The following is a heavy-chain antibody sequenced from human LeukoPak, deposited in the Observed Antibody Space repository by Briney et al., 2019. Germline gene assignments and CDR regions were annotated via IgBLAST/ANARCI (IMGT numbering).Heavy chain of an antibody. D-gene: IGHD3-22*01. J-gene: IGHJ4*02. Sequence: GGSLRLSCAASGFTFSSYSMNWVRQAPGKGLEWVSSISSSSSYIYYADSVKGRFTISRNSAKNSLYLQMNSLTAEDPAVYYCARVKRYYDSSGYYLAFFDYWGQGTLVTVSS. V-gene: IGHV3-21*01. CDR2: ISSSSSYI. CDR3: ARVKRYYDSSGYYLAFFDY. CDR1: GFTFSSYS.